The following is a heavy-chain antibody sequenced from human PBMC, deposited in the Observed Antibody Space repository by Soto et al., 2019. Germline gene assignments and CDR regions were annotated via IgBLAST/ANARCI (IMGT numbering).Heavy chain of an antibody. CDR2: VYFGGNS. CDR3: VRFYGDCVNGVKQCYFDF. Sequence: PSETLSLTCTVSGDSISSASYFWGWIRQPPGKGLEWIGRVYFGGNSYYNPSLKSRVSISVDASKNQFSLRLSSMTAADTGVYYCVRFYGDCVNGVKQCYFDFWGQGTQVTVSS. V-gene: IGHV4-39*01. D-gene: IGHD4-17*01. J-gene: IGHJ4*03. CDR1: GDSISSASYF.